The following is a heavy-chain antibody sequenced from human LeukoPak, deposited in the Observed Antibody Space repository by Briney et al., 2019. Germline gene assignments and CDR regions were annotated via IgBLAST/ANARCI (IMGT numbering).Heavy chain of an antibody. J-gene: IGHJ6*02. V-gene: IGHV3-9*01. Sequence: GRSLRLSCAASGFTFDDYAMHWVRQAPGKGLEWVSGISWNSGSIGYADSVKGRFTISRDNAKNSLYLQMNSLRAEDTAVYYCAKVGIAARSFDYYYGMDVWGQGTTVTVSS. D-gene: IGHD6-6*01. CDR1: GFTFDDYA. CDR3: AKVGIAARSFDYYYGMDV. CDR2: ISWNSGSI.